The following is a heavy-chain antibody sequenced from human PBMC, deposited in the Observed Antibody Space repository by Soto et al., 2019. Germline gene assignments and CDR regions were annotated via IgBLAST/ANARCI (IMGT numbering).Heavy chain of an antibody. D-gene: IGHD3-3*01. Sequence: PGGSLRLSCAASGFTFSSYAMHWVRLAPGKGLEWVAVISYDGSNKYYADSVKGRFTISRDNSKNTLYLQMDSLRAEDTAVYYCARDIIEWLLNLYYFDYWGQGTLVTVSS. J-gene: IGHJ4*02. V-gene: IGHV3-30-3*01. CDR2: ISYDGSNK. CDR3: ARDIIEWLLNLYYFDY. CDR1: GFTFSSYA.